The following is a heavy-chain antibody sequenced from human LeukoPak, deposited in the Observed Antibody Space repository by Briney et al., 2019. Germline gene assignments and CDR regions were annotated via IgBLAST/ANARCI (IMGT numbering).Heavy chain of an antibody. CDR3: ARGLYCSSSTSCYDYGLDV. D-gene: IGHD2-2*01. CDR2: FIPILGTP. CDR1: GGTFRSYG. Sequence: SVKVSCKTSGGTFRSYGLNWVRQAPGQGLEWVGGFIPILGTPRYAQNLQGRVTITADESTSTGYMELSSLRDEDTAVYYCARGLYCSSSTSCYDYGLDVWGRGTTVTVSS. J-gene: IGHJ6*02. V-gene: IGHV1-69*13.